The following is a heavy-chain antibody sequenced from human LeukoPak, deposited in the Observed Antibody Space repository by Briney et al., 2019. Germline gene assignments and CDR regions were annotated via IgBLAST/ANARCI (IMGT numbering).Heavy chain of an antibody. CDR3: ARGYTSYQYYMDV. CDR2: INYRGST. Sequence: PSETLSLTCTVSGGSISSYYWSWIRQPPGKGLEWIGCINYRGSTNYNPSLETRVTISVDTSKNQFSLKLNSVTAADTAVYYCARGYTSYQYYMDVWGKGTTVTVSS. V-gene: IGHV4-59*01. D-gene: IGHD2-2*01. CDR1: GGSISSYY. J-gene: IGHJ6*03.